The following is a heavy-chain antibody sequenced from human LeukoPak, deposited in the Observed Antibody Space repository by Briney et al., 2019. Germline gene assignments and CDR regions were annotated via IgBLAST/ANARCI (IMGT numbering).Heavy chain of an antibody. CDR2: ISGSGGST. Sequence: GGSLRLSCAASGFTFSSYSMNWVRQAPGKGLEWVSAISGSGGSTYYADSVKGRFTISRDNSKNTLYLQMNSLRAEDTAVYYCAKDYYGSGSYYGPNWFDPWGQGTLVTVSS. D-gene: IGHD3-10*01. CDR3: AKDYYGSGSYYGPNWFDP. CDR1: GFTFSSYS. V-gene: IGHV3-23*01. J-gene: IGHJ5*02.